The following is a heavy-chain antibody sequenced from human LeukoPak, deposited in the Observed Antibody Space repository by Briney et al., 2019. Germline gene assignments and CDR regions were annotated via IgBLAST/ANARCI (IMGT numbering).Heavy chain of an antibody. D-gene: IGHD2-2*02. CDR2: ISYDGSNK. V-gene: IGHV3-30*18. Sequence: PGGSLRLSCAASGFTFSSYGMHWVRQAPGKGLGWVAVISYDGSNKYYADSVKGRFTISRDNSKNTLYLQMNRLRAEDTAVYYCAKELYPYYYYYGMDVWGQGTTVTVSS. CDR3: AKELYPYYYYYGMDV. J-gene: IGHJ6*02. CDR1: GFTFSSYG.